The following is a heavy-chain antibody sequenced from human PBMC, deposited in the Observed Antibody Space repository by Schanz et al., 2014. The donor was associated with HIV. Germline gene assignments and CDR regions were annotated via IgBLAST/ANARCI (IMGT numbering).Heavy chain of an antibody. J-gene: IGHJ6*02. V-gene: IGHV3-30*03. CDR3: ATTLYPYTSSSDYYYGMDV. Sequence: QVQLVESGGGVVQPGRSLRLSCAASGFTFSSYGMHWVRQAPGKGLEWVAVISYDGSNKYYADSGKGRFTISRDKSKNTLYLQMNSLRAEDTALYYCATTLYPYTSSSDYYYGMDVWGQGTTVTVSS. CDR1: GFTFSSYG. CDR2: ISYDGSNK. D-gene: IGHD6-6*01.